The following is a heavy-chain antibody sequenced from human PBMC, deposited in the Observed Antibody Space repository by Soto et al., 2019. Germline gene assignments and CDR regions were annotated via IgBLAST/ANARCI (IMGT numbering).Heavy chain of an antibody. Sequence: SETLSLTCAVSESSISSGFYWGWIRQPPGKGLEWIGSTYHSGSAYYDPSPKSRVTISVDMSRNQFSLKLSSVTAADTAVYFRARGGPYSSSLYYFDYWGQGTLVTVSS. CDR1: ESSISSGFY. D-gene: IGHD6-13*01. CDR3: ARGGPYSSSLYYFDY. J-gene: IGHJ4*02. V-gene: IGHV4-38-2*01. CDR2: TYHSGSA.